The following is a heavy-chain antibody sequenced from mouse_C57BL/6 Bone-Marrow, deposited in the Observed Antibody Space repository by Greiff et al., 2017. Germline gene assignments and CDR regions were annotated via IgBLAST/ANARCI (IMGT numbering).Heavy chain of an antibody. D-gene: IGHD1-1*01. CDR2: IWGGGST. J-gene: IGHJ3*01. Sequence: VQRVESGPGLVAPSQSLSITCTVSGFSLTSYGVDWVRQPPGKGLEWLGVIWGGGSTTYNSALMSRLSISKDNSKSQVFLKMNSLQTDDTAMYYCSKHKDFGSSYAGFAYWGQGTLVTVSA. CDR1: GFSLTSYG. V-gene: IGHV2-9*01. CDR3: SKHKDFGSSYAGFAY.